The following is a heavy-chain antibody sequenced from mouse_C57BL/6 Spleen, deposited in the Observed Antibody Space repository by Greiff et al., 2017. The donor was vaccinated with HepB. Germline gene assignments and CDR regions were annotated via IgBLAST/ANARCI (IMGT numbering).Heavy chain of an antibody. D-gene: IGHD1-1*01. J-gene: IGHJ2*01. Sequence: EVQLVESGGGLVKPGGSLKLSCAASGFTFSDYGMHWVRQAPEKGLEWVAYISSGSSTIYYADTVKGRFTISRDNAKNTLFLQMTSLRSEDTAMYYCARTLTTVVANFDYWGQGTTLTVSS. V-gene: IGHV5-17*01. CDR3: ARTLTTVVANFDY. CDR2: ISSGSSTI. CDR1: GFTFSDYG.